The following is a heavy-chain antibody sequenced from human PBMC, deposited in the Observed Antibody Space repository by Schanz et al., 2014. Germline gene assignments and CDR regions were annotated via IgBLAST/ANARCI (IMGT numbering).Heavy chain of an antibody. D-gene: IGHD3-3*02. CDR2: ISPNSGDT. Sequence: QVQLVQSGAEVGKPGASVKVSCKTSGYTFTDHFIHWVRQAPGQGLEWMGRISPNSGDTHSAQKFQGRVTMTWDRSISTANMELSRLRSDDTAVYYCARENKDYDSILNKFFHYGLDLWGQGTTVTVSS. CDR1: GYTFTDHF. V-gene: IGHV1-2*06. CDR3: ARENKDYDSILNKFFHYGLDL. J-gene: IGHJ6*02.